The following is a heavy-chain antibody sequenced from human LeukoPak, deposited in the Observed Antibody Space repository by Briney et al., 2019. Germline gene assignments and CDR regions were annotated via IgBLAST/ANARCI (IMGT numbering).Heavy chain of an antibody. V-gene: IGHV3-66*01. CDR1: GFTVSSNY. CDR3: ARELEGYCDY. D-gene: IGHD5-24*01. J-gene: IGHJ4*02. CDR2: IYSGGST. Sequence: GGSLRLSCAASGFTVSSNYMSWVRQAPGKGLEWVSVIYSGGSTYYADSVKGRLTISRDNSKNTLYLQMNSLRAEDTAVYYCARELEGYCDYWGQGTLVTVSS.